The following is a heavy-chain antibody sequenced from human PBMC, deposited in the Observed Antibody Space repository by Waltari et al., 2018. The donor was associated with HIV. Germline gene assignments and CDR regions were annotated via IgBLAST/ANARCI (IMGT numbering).Heavy chain of an antibody. V-gene: IGHV3-33*01. CDR2: IWYDGSNK. CDR3: ARGHPYYYDSHYYYGMDV. J-gene: IGHJ6*02. Sequence: QVQLVASGGGVVQPGRSLRLSCAASGFTFSSYGMHWVRQAPGKGLEWVAVIWYDGSNKYYADSVKGRFTISRDNSKNTLYLQMNSLRAEDTAVYYCARGHPYYYDSHYYYGMDVWGQGTTVTVSS. CDR1: GFTFSSYG. D-gene: IGHD3-22*01.